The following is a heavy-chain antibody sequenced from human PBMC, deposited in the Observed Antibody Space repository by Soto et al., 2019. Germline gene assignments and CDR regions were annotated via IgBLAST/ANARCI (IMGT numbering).Heavy chain of an antibody. CDR2: ISVSNDNT. V-gene: IGHV1-18*04. D-gene: IGHD3-10*01. J-gene: IGHJ4*02. CDR1: GYIFRHYA. CDR3: ARSSPSLDY. Sequence: SVKVSCKTSGYIFRHYAISWVRQAPGQGLEWMGWISVSNDNTDSAHALRGRLTMTTDTSKSTAYLELTSLMSNDKAVYYCARSSPSLDYWGQGSLVTVSS.